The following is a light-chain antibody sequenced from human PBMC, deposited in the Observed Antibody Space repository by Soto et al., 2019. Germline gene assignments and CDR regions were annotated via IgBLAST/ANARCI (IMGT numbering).Light chain of an antibody. CDR2: EVV. Sequence: QSVLTQPPSASGSPGQSVTISCTGTKSDIGVYDFVSWYQHHPGKAPRLIIYEVVQRPSGVPDRFSGSKSGNTASLTVSGLQAADEADYYCGTWDSSLSAWVFGGGTKLTVL. CDR3: GTWDSSLSAWV. J-gene: IGLJ3*02. CDR1: KSDIGVYDF. V-gene: IGLV2-8*01.